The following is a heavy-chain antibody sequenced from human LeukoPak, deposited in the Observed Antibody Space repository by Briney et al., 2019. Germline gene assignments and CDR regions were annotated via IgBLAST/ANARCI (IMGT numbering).Heavy chain of an antibody. CDR2: IFPSGST. CDR3: ARDLGYFDIDY. CDR1: GGSFTTDD. Sequence: PSETLSLTCTVSGGSFTTDDWSWIRQPAGKGLEWIGRIFPSGSTNYNPSLKSRLTILLDTSKNQFSLKLTSVTAADTAVYYCARDLGYFDIDYWGQGIVVTVSS. J-gene: IGHJ4*02. V-gene: IGHV4-4*07. D-gene: IGHD3-9*01.